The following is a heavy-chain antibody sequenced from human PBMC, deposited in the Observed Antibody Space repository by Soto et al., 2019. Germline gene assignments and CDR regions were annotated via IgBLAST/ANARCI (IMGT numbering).Heavy chain of an antibody. Sequence: QVQLVQSGAEVKKPGSSVKVSCKASGGTFSSYAISWVRQAPGQGLEWMGGIIPIFGTANYAQKFQVRVTITADESTSTAYMELSSLRSEDTAVYYCARRGITMISGGYYFDYWGQGTLVTVSS. J-gene: IGHJ4*02. CDR1: GGTFSSYA. V-gene: IGHV1-69*01. D-gene: IGHD3-22*01. CDR3: ARRGITMISGGYYFDY. CDR2: IIPIFGTA.